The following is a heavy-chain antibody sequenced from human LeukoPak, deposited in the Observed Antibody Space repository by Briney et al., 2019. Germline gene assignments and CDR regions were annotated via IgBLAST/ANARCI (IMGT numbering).Heavy chain of an antibody. V-gene: IGHV4-34*01. Sequence: PSETLSLTCAVYGGSFSGYYWSWIRQPPGKRLEWIGEINHSGSTNYNPSLKSRVTISVDTSKNQFSLKLSSVTAADTAVYYCARVVVLLWFGDRRNWFDPWGQGTLVTVSS. CDR1: GGSFSGYY. D-gene: IGHD3-10*01. CDR2: INHSGST. J-gene: IGHJ5*02. CDR3: ARVVVLLWFGDRRNWFDP.